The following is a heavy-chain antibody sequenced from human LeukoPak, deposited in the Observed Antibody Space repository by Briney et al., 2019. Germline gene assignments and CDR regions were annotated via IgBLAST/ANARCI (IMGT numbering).Heavy chain of an antibody. D-gene: IGHD3-16*01. CDR2: ISPSGGST. Sequence: GASVKLSCKAFGYTFTGYWMHWVRQAPGQGPEWMGVISPSGGSTIYAQKFKGRVTLTRDMSTSTDYLELSSLRSEDTAVYYCARDRDLGGWGHYYYYMDVWGKGTTVTISS. V-gene: IGHV1-46*01. CDR3: ARDRDLGGWGHYYYYMDV. CDR1: GYTFTGYW. J-gene: IGHJ6*03.